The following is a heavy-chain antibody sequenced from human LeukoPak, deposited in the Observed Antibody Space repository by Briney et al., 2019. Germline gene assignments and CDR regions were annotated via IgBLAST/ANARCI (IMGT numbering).Heavy chain of an antibody. CDR3: ARGFGPFTMIPRSTFDI. CDR2: IYYSGST. J-gene: IGHJ3*02. Sequence: SETLSLTCTVSGESISGYYWSWIRQPPGKGLEWIGYIYYSGSTNYNPSLKSRVTISVDTSKNQFSLKLSSVTAADTAVYYCARGFGPFTMIPRSTFDIWGQGTMVTVSS. D-gene: IGHD3-22*01. V-gene: IGHV4-59*01. CDR1: GESISGYY.